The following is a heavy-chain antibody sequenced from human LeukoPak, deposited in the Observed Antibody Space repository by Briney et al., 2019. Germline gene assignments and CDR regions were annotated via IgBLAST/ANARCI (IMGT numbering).Heavy chain of an antibody. CDR2: IYYSGST. D-gene: IGHD6-13*01. V-gene: IGHV4-39*01. Sequence: SETLSLTCTVSGGSISSSSYYWGWIRQPPGKGLEWIGSIYYSGSTYYNPSLKSRVTISVDTSKNQFSLKLSSVTAADTAVYYCARHTAAGTATLDYWGQGTLATVSS. CDR3: ARHTAAGTATLDY. CDR1: GGSISSSSYY. J-gene: IGHJ4*02.